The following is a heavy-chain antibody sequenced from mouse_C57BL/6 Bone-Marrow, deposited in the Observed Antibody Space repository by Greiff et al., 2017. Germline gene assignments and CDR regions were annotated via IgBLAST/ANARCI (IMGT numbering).Heavy chain of an antibody. V-gene: IGHV1-69*01. D-gene: IGHD1-1*01. CDR3: ARSNYYGSSYPWFAY. J-gene: IGHJ3*01. CDR1: GYTFTSYW. Sequence: VQLQQPGAELVMPGASVKLSCKASGYTFTSYWMHWVKQRPGQGLEWIGEIDPSDSYTNYNKKFKGKSTLTVDKSSSTAYMQLSSLTSEDSAVYYCARSNYYGSSYPWFAYWGQGTLVTVSA. CDR2: IDPSDSYT.